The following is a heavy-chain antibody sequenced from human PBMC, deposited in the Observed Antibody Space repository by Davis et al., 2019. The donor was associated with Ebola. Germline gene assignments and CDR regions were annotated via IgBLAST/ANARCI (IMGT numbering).Heavy chain of an antibody. Sequence: GESLKISCKGSGYSFTSYWIGWVRQMPGKGLEWMGIIYPGDSDTRYSPSFQGQVTISADKSISTAYLQWSSLKASDTAMYYCARHGVLGIAENWFDPWGQGTLVTVSS. CDR3: ARHGVLGIAENWFDP. V-gene: IGHV5-51*01. CDR1: GYSFTSYW. J-gene: IGHJ5*02. D-gene: IGHD1-14*01. CDR2: IYPGDSDT.